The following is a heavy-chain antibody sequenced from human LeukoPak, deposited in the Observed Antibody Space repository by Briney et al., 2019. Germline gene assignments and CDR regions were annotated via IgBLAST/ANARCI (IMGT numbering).Heavy chain of an antibody. CDR1: GFIFNNYA. CDR3: ARGGYSSSSGWFDP. CDR2: ISWNSGSI. V-gene: IGHV3-9*01. D-gene: IGHD6-13*01. Sequence: GRSLRLSCAGSGFIFNNYAMHWVRQPPGKGLEWVSGISWNSGSIDYADSVKGRFTISRDNAKNSLYLQMNSLRAEDTAVFYCARGGYSSSSGWFDPWGQGILVTVSS. J-gene: IGHJ5*02.